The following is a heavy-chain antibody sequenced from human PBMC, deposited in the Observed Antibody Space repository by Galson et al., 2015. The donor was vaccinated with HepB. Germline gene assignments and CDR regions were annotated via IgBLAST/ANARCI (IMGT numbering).Heavy chain of an antibody. D-gene: IGHD3-22*01. CDR3: ARPARDSSGYQKAQYFQH. V-gene: IGHV1-46*01. J-gene: IGHJ1*01. CDR1: GYTFTSYY. Sequence: SVKVSCKASGYTFTSYYMHWVRQAPGQGLEWMGIINPSGGSTSYAQKFQGRVTMTRDTSTSTVYMELSSLRSEDTAVYYCARPARDSSGYQKAQYFQHWGQGTLVTVSS. CDR2: INPSGGST.